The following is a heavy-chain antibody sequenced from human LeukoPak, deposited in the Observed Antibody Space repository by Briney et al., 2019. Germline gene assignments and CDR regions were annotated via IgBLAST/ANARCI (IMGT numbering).Heavy chain of an antibody. CDR2: ISGSGGST. CDR3: AKAPYYYDSSGYGN. D-gene: IGHD3-22*01. J-gene: IGHJ4*02. CDR1: GFTFSSYA. V-gene: IGHV3-23*01. Sequence: GGSLRLSCAASGFTFSSYAMSWVRQDPGKGLEWVSAISGSGGSTYYADSVKGRFTISRDNTKNTLYLQMNSLRAEDTAVYYCAKAPYYYDSSGYGNWGQGTLVTVSS.